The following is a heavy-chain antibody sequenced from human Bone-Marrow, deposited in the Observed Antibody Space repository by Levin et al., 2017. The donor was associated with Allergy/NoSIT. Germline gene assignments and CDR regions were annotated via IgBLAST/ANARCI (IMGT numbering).Heavy chain of an antibody. V-gene: IGHV4-59*01. D-gene: IGHD1-26*01. J-gene: IGHJ6*02. CDR3: ARSEGIEGGTFYFYYYYGMEV. CDR2: ISYSGST. Sequence: SETLSLTCTVSGGSISPYYWTWIRQPPGKGLEWIGYISYSGSTNYNPSLKSRVTMSVDTSKNHFSLKLASVTAADTAVYYCARSEGIEGGTFYFYYYYGMEVWGQGTTVTVSS. CDR1: GGSISPYY.